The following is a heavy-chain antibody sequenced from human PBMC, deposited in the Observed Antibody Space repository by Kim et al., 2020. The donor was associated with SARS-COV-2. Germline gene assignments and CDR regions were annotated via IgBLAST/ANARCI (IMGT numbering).Heavy chain of an antibody. J-gene: IGHJ4*02. Sequence: GGSLRLSCAATGFTFSTYTLNWVRQAPGKGLEWVSSISRSSNYTYYADSVKGRFTISRDNAKNSLYLQMSSLRAEDTAVYYCGRDRTTGTTYGFDFWGQG. CDR1: GFTFSTYT. D-gene: IGHD1-1*01. CDR3: GRDRTTGTTYGFDF. CDR2: ISRSSNYT. V-gene: IGHV3-21*04.